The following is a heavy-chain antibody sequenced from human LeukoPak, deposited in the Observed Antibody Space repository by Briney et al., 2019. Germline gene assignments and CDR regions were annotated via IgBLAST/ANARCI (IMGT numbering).Heavy chain of an antibody. D-gene: IGHD3-22*01. J-gene: IGHJ4*02. CDR2: ISSSGSTI. CDR3: ARTRWYYYDSSGRDY. Sequence: PGGSLRLSCAASGFTFSNAWMNWVRQAPGKGLEWVSYISSSGSTIYYADSVKGRFTISRGNAKNSLYLQMNSLRAEDTAVYYCARTRWYYYDSSGRDYWGQGTLVTVSS. V-gene: IGHV3-48*04. CDR1: GFTFSNAW.